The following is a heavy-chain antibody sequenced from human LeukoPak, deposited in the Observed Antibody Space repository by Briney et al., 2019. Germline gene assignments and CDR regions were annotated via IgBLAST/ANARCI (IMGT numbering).Heavy chain of an antibody. CDR3: ARSYYYDSSGPDY. CDR1: GYTFTSNY. V-gene: IGHV1-46*01. Sequence: GASVKVSCKAFGYTFTSNYMHWVRQAPGQGPEWMGVISPSGGSTTYAQKFQGRVTLTRDMSTSTDYLELSSLRSEDTAVYYCARSYYYDSSGPDYWGQGTLVTVSS. D-gene: IGHD3-22*01. J-gene: IGHJ4*02. CDR2: ISPSGGST.